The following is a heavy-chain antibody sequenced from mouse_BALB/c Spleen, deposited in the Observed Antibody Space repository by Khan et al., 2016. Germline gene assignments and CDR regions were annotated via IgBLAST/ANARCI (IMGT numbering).Heavy chain of an antibody. V-gene: IGHV3-6*02. CDR1: GYSITSGYS. Sequence: EVQLQESGPGLVKPSQTLSLSCSVTGYSITSGYSWNWIRQFPGNRLEWMGYISYDGDNGYNPSLKHRISITRDTSQNQYCLQLNSVTTEDTATYYCARDGDDGWFADWGPGTMVTVSA. D-gene: IGHD2-2*01. CDR3: ARDGDDGWFAD. J-gene: IGHJ3*01. CDR2: ISYDGDN.